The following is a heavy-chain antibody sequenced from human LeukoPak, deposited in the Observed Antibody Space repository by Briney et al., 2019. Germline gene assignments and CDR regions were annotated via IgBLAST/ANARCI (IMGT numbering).Heavy chain of an antibody. V-gene: IGHV5-51*01. CDR3: ARRGYSGYGGGRGLGVYYMDV. Sequence: GESLKISCKGSGYSFTSYWIGWVRQMPGKGLEWMGIIYPGDSDTRYSPSFQGQVTISADKSISTAYLQWSSLKASDTAMYYCARRGYSGYGGGRGLGVYYMDVWGKGTTVTVSS. D-gene: IGHD5-12*01. CDR2: IYPGDSDT. CDR1: GYSFTSYW. J-gene: IGHJ6*03.